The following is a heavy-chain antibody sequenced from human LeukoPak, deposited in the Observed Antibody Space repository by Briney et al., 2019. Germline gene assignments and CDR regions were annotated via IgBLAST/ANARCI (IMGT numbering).Heavy chain of an antibody. J-gene: IGHJ4*02. CDR1: GFTFSNYA. D-gene: IGHD6-19*01. V-gene: IGHV3-23*01. CDR3: AKVRQDSGWYGPFDY. CDR2: ISGSGDST. Sequence: GGSLRLSCAASGFTFSNYAMSWVRQAPGKGLEWVSAISGSGDSTYYADSVKGRFTISRDNSVNTLYMQMNSLRAEDTAVYYCAKVRQDSGWYGPFDYWGQGTLVTVSS.